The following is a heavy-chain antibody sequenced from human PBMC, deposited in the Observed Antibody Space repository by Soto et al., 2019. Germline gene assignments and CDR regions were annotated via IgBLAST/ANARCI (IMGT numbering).Heavy chain of an antibody. V-gene: IGHV3-23*01. CDR3: GKDPHDY. J-gene: IGHJ4*02. CDR1: GFPFSIYA. CDR2: ISGSGGST. Sequence: PGGSLRLSCAASGFPFSIYAMSWVRQAPGKGLEWVSAISGSGGSTYYADSVKGRFTTSRDNSKNTLYLQMKSLRAEDTAVYYCGKDPHDYWGQGTVVTVSS.